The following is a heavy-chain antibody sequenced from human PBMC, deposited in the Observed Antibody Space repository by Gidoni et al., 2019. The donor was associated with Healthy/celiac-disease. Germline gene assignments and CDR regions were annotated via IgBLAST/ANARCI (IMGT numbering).Heavy chain of an antibody. J-gene: IGHJ3*02. CDR1: GFTFSGPA. CDR3: TRHLFGFDI. V-gene: IGHV3-73*02. D-gene: IGHD3-10*02. CDR2: IRSKANSYAT. Sequence: EVQLVESGGGLVQPGGSLKLSCAASGFTFSGPAMHWVRQASGKGLEWVGRIRSKANSYATAYAASVKGRFTISRDDSKNTAYLQMNSLKTEDTAVYYCTRHLFGFDIWGQGTMVTVSS.